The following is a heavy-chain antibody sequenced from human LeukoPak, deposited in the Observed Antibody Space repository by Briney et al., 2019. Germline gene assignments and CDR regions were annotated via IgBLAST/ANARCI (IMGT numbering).Heavy chain of an antibody. Sequence: GGSLRLSCAASGFTFSSYDIHWVRRAPGKGLEWVAFIRYDGSNKYYADSVKGRFTISRDNSKNTLYLQMNSLRVEDTAVYYCARTDYGDYWGQGTLVTVSS. CDR1: GFTFSSYD. CDR2: IRYDGSNK. J-gene: IGHJ4*02. D-gene: IGHD1-1*01. V-gene: IGHV3-30*02. CDR3: ARTDYGDY.